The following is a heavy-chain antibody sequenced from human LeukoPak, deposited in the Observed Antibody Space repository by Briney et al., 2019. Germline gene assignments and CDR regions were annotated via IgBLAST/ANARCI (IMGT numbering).Heavy chain of an antibody. CDR2: IYGSGGT. V-gene: IGHV4-4*07. CDR3: AREGITIFGVVIPYYMDV. J-gene: IGHJ6*03. Sequence: SETLSLTCTVSGGSISSYYWSWIRQPAGKGLEWIGRIYGSGGTNYNSSLKSRVTMSADTSKNQFSLKLSSVPAADTAVYYCAREGITIFGVVIPYYMDVWGKGTTVTVSS. D-gene: IGHD3-3*01. CDR1: GGSISSYY.